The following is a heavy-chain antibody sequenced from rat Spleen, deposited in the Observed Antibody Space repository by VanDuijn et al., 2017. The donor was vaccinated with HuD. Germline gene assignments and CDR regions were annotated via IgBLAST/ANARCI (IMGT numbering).Heavy chain of an antibody. CDR3: ARGRYNSNWFAF. V-gene: IGHV3-3*01. CDR2: INSAGST. D-gene: IGHD4-3*01. Sequence: EVQLQESGPGLVKPSQSLSLTCSVTGYSITSGYRWNWIRKFPGNKLEWMGYINSAGSTNHNPSLKMRISITRDTSKNQFFLQLNSVTTEDTATYYCARGRYNSNWFAFWGQGTLVTVSS. CDR1: GYSITSGYR. J-gene: IGHJ3*01.